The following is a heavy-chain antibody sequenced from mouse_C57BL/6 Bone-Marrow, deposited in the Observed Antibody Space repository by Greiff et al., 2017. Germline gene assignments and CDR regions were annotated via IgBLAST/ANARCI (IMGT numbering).Heavy chain of an antibody. CDR2: ISSGGSYT. J-gene: IGHJ2*01. D-gene: IGHD2-1*01. CDR3: ARDPLYGNYDY. CDR1: GFTFSSYG. V-gene: IGHV5-6*01. Sequence: EVKLVESGGDLVKPGGSLKLSCAASGFTFSSYGMSWVRQTPDKRLEWVATISSGGSYTYYPDSVKGRFTISRVNAKNTLYLQMSSLKSEDTAMYYCARDPLYGNYDYWGQGTTLTVSS.